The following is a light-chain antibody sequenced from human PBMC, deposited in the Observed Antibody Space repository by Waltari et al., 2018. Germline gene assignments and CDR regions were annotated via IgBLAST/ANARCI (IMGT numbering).Light chain of an antibody. CDR1: SSDVGGYHY. CDR3: SSYAGSNTWV. Sequence: QSALTQPPSASGSPGQSVTISCTGTSSDVGGYHYVSWYQHHPGKAPKFMIYEVSKRPSGGPDRFSGSKSGNTASLTVSGLQAEDEADYYCSSYAGSNTWVFGGGTKLTVL. J-gene: IGLJ3*02. V-gene: IGLV2-8*01. CDR2: EVS.